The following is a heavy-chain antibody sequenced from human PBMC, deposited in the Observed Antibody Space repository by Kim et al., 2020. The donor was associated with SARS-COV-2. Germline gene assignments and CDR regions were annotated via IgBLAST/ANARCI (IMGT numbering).Heavy chain of an antibody. CDR2: MKSTSDDGSI. Sequence: GGSLRLSCAGSGLTFSDAWMNWVRQAPGKGLEWVGRMKSTSDDGSIDYAAPVEGRFTISRDDSKNTLYLQMNSLKIEDTAVYYCATVRKGAVYSYGYDYYYYGMDVWGQGTTVVVSS. CDR1: GLTFSDAW. CDR3: ATVRKGAVYSYGYDYYYYGMDV. J-gene: IGHJ6*02. D-gene: IGHD5-18*01. V-gene: IGHV3-15*01.